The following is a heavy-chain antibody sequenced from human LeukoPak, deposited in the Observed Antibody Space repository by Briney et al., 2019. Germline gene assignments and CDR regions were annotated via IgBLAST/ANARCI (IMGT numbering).Heavy chain of an antibody. J-gene: IGHJ4*02. V-gene: IGHV4-4*02. CDR2: IYHSGST. CDR1: GGSISSDNW. Sequence: SETLSLTCAVSGGSISSDNWWSWVRQPPGKGLEWIGEIYHSGSTNYNPSLKSRVSISVDKSKNQFSLNLNSVTAADTAVYYCASDDLTSGLSFDDWGQGTLVTVSS. D-gene: IGHD6-19*01. CDR3: ASDDLTSGLSFDD.